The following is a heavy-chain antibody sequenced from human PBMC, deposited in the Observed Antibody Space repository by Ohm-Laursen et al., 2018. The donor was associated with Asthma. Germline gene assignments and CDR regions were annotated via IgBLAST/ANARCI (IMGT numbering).Heavy chain of an antibody. D-gene: IGHD2-21*01. J-gene: IGHJ3*02. V-gene: IGHV1-18*01. Sequence: GASVKVSCKASGYTFTSYGISWVRQAPGQGLEWMGWISAYNGNTNYAQKLQGRVTMTTDTSTSTAYMELRSLRSDDTAVYYCARELAACGGDCADAFDIWGQGTMVTVSS. CDR1: GYTFTSYG. CDR3: ARELAACGGDCADAFDI. CDR2: ISAYNGNT.